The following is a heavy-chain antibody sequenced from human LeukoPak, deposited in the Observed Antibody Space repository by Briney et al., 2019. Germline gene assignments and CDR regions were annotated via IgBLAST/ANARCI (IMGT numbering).Heavy chain of an antibody. V-gene: IGHV1-18*01. CDR2: ISAYNGNT. D-gene: IGHD6-13*01. Sequence: ASVKLSCKASAYTFTNYCIICLRQAPGQALEWMGWISAYNGNTHYTQKVQGRGSMTTDTSTSTAYMELGSLRSDATAVYYCVRDHGIAAAGTVSPFDYWGQGIPVTVSS. CDR1: AYTFTNYC. CDR3: VRDHGIAAAGTVSPFDY. J-gene: IGHJ4*02.